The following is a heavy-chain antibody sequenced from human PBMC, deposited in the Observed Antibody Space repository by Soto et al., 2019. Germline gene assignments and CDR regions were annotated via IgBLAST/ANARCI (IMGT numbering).Heavy chain of an antibody. Sequence: XETLSLSSSVAGGSISGSYWSWIRQSPGKGLEWLGYVYYTGSTNYSPSLRSRVSISVDTSKNEFSLRLSSVTVADTAVYFCARSVAVPGAHIDYWGQGTQVTVSS. CDR3: ARSVAVPGAHIDY. D-gene: IGHD6-19*01. V-gene: IGHV4-59*01. J-gene: IGHJ4*02. CDR1: GGSISGSY. CDR2: VYYTGST.